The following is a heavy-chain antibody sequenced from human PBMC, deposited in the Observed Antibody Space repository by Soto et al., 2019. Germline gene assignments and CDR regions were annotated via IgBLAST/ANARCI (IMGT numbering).Heavy chain of an antibody. Sequence: PGGSLRLSCAASGVTFSSYSMNCVRQAPGKGLEWVSSISSSSSYIYYADSVKGRFTISRDNAKNSLYLQMNSLRAEDTAVYYCARDRVAVVVAATGPSAYYYGMDVWGQGTTVSVSS. CDR2: ISSSSSYI. J-gene: IGHJ6*02. D-gene: IGHD2-15*01. V-gene: IGHV3-21*01. CDR3: ARDRVAVVVAATGPSAYYYGMDV. CDR1: GVTFSSYS.